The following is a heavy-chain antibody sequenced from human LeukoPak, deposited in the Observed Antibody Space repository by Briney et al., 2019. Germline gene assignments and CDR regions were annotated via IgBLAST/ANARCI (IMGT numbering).Heavy chain of an antibody. CDR2: IRYDRTDK. CDR3: AKVGFLESPEYHYYMDV. Sequence: GGSLRLSCAASGFTFSSYGIHWVRQAPGKGLEWVAFIRYDRTDKYYADSVKGRFTISRHNSQNTLSLQMNSLRPEDTAVYYCAKVGFLESPEYHYYMDVWGKGTTVTVSS. V-gene: IGHV3-30*02. D-gene: IGHD3-3*01. J-gene: IGHJ6*03. CDR1: GFTFSSYG.